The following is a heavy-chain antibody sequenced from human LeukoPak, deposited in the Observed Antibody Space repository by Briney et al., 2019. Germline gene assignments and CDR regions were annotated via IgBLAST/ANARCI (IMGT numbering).Heavy chain of an antibody. Sequence: GGSLRLPYPASGFTFHHYVLHGVRQAPGKGLEWVSGVSGNGGRTDYADSVKGRFTISRDNSKNSLLLQMNSLRAEDTAVYYCAKGVSGNYDILTGNYYWGQGTLVTVSS. V-gene: IGHV3-23*01. J-gene: IGHJ4*02. CDR1: GFTFHHYV. D-gene: IGHD3-9*01. CDR2: VSGNGGRT. CDR3: AKGVSGNYDILTGNYY.